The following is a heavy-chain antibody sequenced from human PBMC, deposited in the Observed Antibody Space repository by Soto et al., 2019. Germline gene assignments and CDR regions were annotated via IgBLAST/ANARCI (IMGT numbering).Heavy chain of an antibody. CDR3: ARTDGYNFGFAAFDI. CDR2: IYPGDSDT. D-gene: IGHD5-12*01. CDR1: GYSFTSCW. V-gene: IGHV5-51*01. J-gene: IGHJ3*02. Sequence: HGESLKISCKGSGYSFTSCWIGWVRQMPGKGLEWMGIIYPGDSDTRYSPSFQGQVTISADKSISTAYLQWSSLKASDTAMYYCARTDGYNFGFAAFDIWGQGTMVTV.